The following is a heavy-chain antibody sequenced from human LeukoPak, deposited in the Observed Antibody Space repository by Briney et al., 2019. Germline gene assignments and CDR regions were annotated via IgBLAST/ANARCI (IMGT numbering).Heavy chain of an antibody. CDR3: ARGGYSSSWSLGMDV. J-gene: IGHJ6*02. V-gene: IGHV4-59*08. D-gene: IGHD6-13*01. CDR2: IYYSGNT. CDR1: GVSISNYY. Sequence: SETLSLSCTVSGVSISNYYWLWIRQSPGKGLEWMGYIYYSGNTKYNPSLESRVTISVDTSKNQFSLRLSSVTAADTAVYYCARGGYSSSWSLGMDVWGQGTTVTVSS.